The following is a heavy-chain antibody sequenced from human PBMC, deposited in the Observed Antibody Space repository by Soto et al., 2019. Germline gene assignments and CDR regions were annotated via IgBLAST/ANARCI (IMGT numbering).Heavy chain of an antibody. D-gene: IGHD4-4*01. CDR3: AKDSLGTTTVADYFDY. V-gene: IGHV3-23*01. CDR2: ISGSGGST. CDR1: GFTFSSYA. J-gene: IGHJ4*02. Sequence: GGSLRLSCAASGFTFSSYAMSWVRQAPGKGLEWVSAISGSGGSTYYADSVKGRFTISRDNSKNTLYLQMNSLRAEDTAVYYCAKDSLGTTTVADYFDYWGQGTLVTVSS.